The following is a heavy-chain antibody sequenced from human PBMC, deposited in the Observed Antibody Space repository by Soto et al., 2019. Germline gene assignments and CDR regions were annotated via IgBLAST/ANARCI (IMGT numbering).Heavy chain of an antibody. J-gene: IGHJ5*02. D-gene: IGHD6-6*01. Sequence: ASVKVSCKASGFSFTGYYIHWLRQAPGQGLEWMGWINAHSGGTEYAQKFQDRVTLTRDTSIATAYLTLTSLASDDTALYYCAKDLTRQLAYWLDPWGQGTQVTVSS. CDR2: INAHSGGT. CDR1: GFSFTGYY. CDR3: AKDLTRQLAYWLDP. V-gene: IGHV1-2*02.